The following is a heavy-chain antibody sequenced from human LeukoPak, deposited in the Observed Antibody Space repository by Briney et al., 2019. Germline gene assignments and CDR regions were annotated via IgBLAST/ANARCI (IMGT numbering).Heavy chain of an antibody. CDR3: AKDRGAAAGTFDY. D-gene: IGHD6-13*01. V-gene: IGHV3-23*01. CDR1: GFTFSSYA. Sequence: PGGSLRLSCAASGFTFSSYAMSWVRQAPGKGLKWVSAISGSGGSTYYADSVKGRFTIPRDNSKNTPYLQMNSLRAEDTAVYYCAKDRGAAAGTFDYWGQGTLVTVSS. CDR2: ISGSGGST. J-gene: IGHJ4*02.